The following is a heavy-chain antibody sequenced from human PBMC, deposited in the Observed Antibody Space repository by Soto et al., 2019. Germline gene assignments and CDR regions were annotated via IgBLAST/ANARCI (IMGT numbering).Heavy chain of an antibody. CDR2: IDPSDSYT. Sequence: GESLKISCKGSGYSFTSYWISWVRQMPGKGLEWMGRIDPSDSYTNYSPSFQGHVTISADKSISTAYLQWSSLKASDTAMYYCARPLGGSYHYYYYGMDVWGKGTMVTVSS. V-gene: IGHV5-10-1*01. CDR1: GYSFTSYW. D-gene: IGHD1-26*01. CDR3: ARPLGGSYHYYYYGMDV. J-gene: IGHJ6*04.